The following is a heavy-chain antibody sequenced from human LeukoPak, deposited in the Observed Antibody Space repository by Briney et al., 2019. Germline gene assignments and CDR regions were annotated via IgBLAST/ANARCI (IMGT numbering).Heavy chain of an antibody. D-gene: IGHD7-27*01. Sequence: ASVKVSCKASGYIFTSYYMHWVRQAPGQGLEWMGIVNPSGGSTSYAQKFQGRVTMTRDTSTSTVYMELSSLRFEDTAVYYCARDKLELGIDYWGQGTLVTVSS. J-gene: IGHJ4*02. CDR1: GYIFTSYY. CDR2: VNPSGGST. CDR3: ARDKLELGIDY. V-gene: IGHV1-46*01.